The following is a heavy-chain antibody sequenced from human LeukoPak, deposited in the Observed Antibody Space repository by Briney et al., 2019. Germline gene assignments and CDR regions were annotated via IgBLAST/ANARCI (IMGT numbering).Heavy chain of an antibody. D-gene: IGHD3-3*01. V-gene: IGHV4-59*01. J-gene: IGHJ5*01. CDR1: GDSFRSYY. Sequence: SETLSLTCTVSGDSFRSYYWSWIRQPPGKGLEWIGYIFYNGSTNYNPSLKSRVTISVGTSKNQFSLKLDSVAAGDTAVYYCARGRNLEWFDYWGQGTLVTVSS. CDR2: IFYNGST. CDR3: ARGRNLEWFDY.